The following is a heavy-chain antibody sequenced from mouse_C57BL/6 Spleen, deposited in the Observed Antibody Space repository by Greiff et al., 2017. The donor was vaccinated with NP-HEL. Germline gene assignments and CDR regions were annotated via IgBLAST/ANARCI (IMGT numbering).Heavy chain of an antibody. Sequence: DVMLVESGGGLVQPGGSLSLSCAASGFTFTDYYMSWVRQPPGKALEWLGFIRNKANGYTTEYSASVKGRFTISRDNSQSILYLQMNALRAEDSATYYCARYNSYDAMDYWGQGTSVTVSS. CDR3: ARYNSYDAMDY. CDR2: IRNKANGYTT. CDR1: GFTFTDYY. V-gene: IGHV7-3*01. J-gene: IGHJ4*01.